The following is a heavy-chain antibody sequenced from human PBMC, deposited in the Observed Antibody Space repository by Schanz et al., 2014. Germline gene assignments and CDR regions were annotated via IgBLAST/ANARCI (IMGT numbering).Heavy chain of an antibody. V-gene: IGHV3-33*06. CDR3: AKIERNED. Sequence: QVQLVESGGGVVQPGRSLRLSCAASGFTFSSYGMHWVRQAPGKGLEWVAVIWYDGSNKYYADSVKGRFTISRDNSKNTLCLQMNSLRAEDTAVYFCAKIERNEDWGQGTLVTVSS. D-gene: IGHD1-1*01. CDR2: IWYDGSNK. J-gene: IGHJ4*02. CDR1: GFTFSSYG.